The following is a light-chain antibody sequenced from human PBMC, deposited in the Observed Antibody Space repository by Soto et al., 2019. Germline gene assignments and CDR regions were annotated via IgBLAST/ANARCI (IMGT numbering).Light chain of an antibody. V-gene: IGLV2-23*01. CDR2: EGS. Sequence: QSALTQPASVSGSPGQSINISCTGTSSDVGSYKFVSWYQQHPGKAPKLMIYEGSKRPSGVSNRFSGSKSGNTASLTISGLQAEDEADYYCCSYAGSSTLVFGGGTQLTVL. CDR1: SSDVGSYKF. J-gene: IGLJ2*01. CDR3: CSYAGSSTLV.